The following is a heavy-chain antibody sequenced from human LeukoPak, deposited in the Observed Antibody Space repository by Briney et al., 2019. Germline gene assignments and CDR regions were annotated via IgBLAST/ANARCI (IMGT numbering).Heavy chain of an antibody. CDR3: AKEMYYYGSGSYLENDY. J-gene: IGHJ4*02. Sequence: SETLSLTCTVSGGSISSYYWSWIRQPPGKGLEWIGYIYYSGYTNYNPSLKSRVTISVDTSKNQFSLKLSSVTAADTAVYYCAKEMYYYGSGSYLENDYWGQGTLVTVSS. D-gene: IGHD3-10*01. CDR2: IYYSGYT. V-gene: IGHV4-59*12. CDR1: GGSISSYY.